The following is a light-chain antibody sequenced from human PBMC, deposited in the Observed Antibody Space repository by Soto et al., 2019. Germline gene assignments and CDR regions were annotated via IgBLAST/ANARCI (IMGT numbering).Light chain of an antibody. Sequence: VLTQSPATLSLSPGATATLSCGASQSVSSSLAWYQQKPGQAPRLLIYDASSRATGIPARFSGSGSGTDFALTISSLEPEDFAVYYCHHRGNGITFGQGTRLEIK. CDR1: QSVSSS. V-gene: IGKV3-11*01. J-gene: IGKJ5*01. CDR2: DAS. CDR3: HHRGNGIT.